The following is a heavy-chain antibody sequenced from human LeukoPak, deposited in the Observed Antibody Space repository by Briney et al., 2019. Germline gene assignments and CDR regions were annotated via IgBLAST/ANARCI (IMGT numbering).Heavy chain of an antibody. CDR2: ITPSSGVI. D-gene: IGHD1-26*01. CDR3: ARDPGSYYFDY. CDR1: GYTFSSYY. Sequence: ASVKVSCKASGYTFSSYYILWERQAPGQRLEWVGVITPSSGVITYAQKFQARVTMTRYMSTSTVYMELSSRRSEDTAVYYCARDPGSYYFDYWGQGTLVTVSS. V-gene: IGHV1-46*01. J-gene: IGHJ4*02.